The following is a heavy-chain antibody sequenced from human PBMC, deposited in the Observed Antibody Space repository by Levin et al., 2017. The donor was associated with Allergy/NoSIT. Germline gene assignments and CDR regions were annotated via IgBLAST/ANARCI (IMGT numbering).Heavy chain of an antibody. CDR1: GGSFSGYY. CDR3: AGPAAGADYYYYGMDV. Sequence: PSETLSLTCAVYGGSFSGYYWSWIRQPPGKGLEWIGEINHSGSTNYNPSLKSRVTISVDTSKNQFSLKLSSVTAADTAVYYCAGPAAGADYYYYGMDVWGQGTTVTVSS. V-gene: IGHV4-34*01. D-gene: IGHD6-13*01. CDR2: INHSGST. J-gene: IGHJ6*02.